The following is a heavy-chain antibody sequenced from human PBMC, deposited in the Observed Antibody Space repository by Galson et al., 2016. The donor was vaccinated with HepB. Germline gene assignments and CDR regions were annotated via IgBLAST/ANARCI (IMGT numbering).Heavy chain of an antibody. D-gene: IGHD1-26*01. J-gene: IGHJ5*02. V-gene: IGHV3-23*01. CDR3: AREMGQWEFQGRWFDP. Sequence: SLRLSCAASGFSFGSYGMSWVRQAPGKGLEWVSTISGSGIHTFYGDAVKGRFTISRDNVKNTLNLEMNSLRVDDTAVYYCAREMGQWEFQGRWFDPWGQGTLVTVSS. CDR2: ISGSGIHT. CDR1: GFSFGSYG.